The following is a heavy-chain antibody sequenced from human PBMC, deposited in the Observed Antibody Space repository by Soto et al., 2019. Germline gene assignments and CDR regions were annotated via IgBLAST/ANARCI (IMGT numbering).Heavy chain of an antibody. Sequence: PGGSLRLSCVASGFSFSGYWMHWVRQRPGKGLAWVSNIYGDGTGTYADSVKGRFTTSRDDAKSTIYLQMNSLRAEDTAVYYCARVKGGSGGKGDPLDFWGQGTLVTVSS. CDR1: GFSFSGYW. CDR2: IYGDGTGT. J-gene: IGHJ4*02. D-gene: IGHD2-15*01. V-gene: IGHV3-74*01. CDR3: ARVKGGSGGKGDPLDF.